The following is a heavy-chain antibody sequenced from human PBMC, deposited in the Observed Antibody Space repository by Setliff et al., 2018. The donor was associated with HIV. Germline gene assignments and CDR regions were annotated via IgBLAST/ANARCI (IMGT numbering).Heavy chain of an antibody. Sequence: SETLSLTCTVSGGSISSSSYYWGWIRQPPGKGLEWIGNIYYSGSTYYNPSLKSRVTISVDTSKNQFSLKLSSVTAADTAVYYCARDFRIGWAVQDYWYFDLWGRGTLVTVSS. CDR2: IYYSGST. D-gene: IGHD1-26*01. J-gene: IGHJ2*01. CDR3: ARDFRIGWAVQDYWYFDL. V-gene: IGHV4-39*07. CDR1: GGSISSSSYY.